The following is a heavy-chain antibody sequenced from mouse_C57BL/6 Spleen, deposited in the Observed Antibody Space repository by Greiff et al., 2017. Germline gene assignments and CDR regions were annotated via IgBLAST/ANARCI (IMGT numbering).Heavy chain of an antibody. CDR1: GFTFSDSG. D-gene: IGHD2-1*01. Sequence: EVKLVESGGCLVKPGGSLKLSCAASGFTFSDSGLHWFRQAPEKGLEWVAYISSGSSTIYYADTVKGRFTISRDNAKNTLFLQMTSLRSEDTAMYYCARNYGNYEDYFDYWGQGTTLTVSS. CDR3: ARNYGNYEDYFDY. J-gene: IGHJ2*01. CDR2: ISSGSSTI. V-gene: IGHV5-17*01.